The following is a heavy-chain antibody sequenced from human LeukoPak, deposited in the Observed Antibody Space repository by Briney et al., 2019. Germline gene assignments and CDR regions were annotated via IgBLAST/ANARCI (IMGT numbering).Heavy chain of an antibody. V-gene: IGHV3-66*01. CDR1: GVTVSSNY. CDR2: IYSGGRT. D-gene: IGHD2-15*01. CDR3: ASVGVVDPTPSWYFDL. J-gene: IGHJ2*01. Sequence: GGSLRLSCAASGVTVSSNYMTWVRQAPGKGLEWVSAIYSGGRTYYTDSVKGRFTISRDISKNTLYLQMNSLRAEDTAVYYCASVGVVDPTPSWYFDLWGRGTLVTVSS.